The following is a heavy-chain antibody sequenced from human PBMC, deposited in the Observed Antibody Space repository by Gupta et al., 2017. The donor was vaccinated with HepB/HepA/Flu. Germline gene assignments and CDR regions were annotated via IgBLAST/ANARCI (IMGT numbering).Heavy chain of an antibody. Sequence: EVQLVESGGGLVKPGGSLRLSCAASGLTFSNAWISWGRQAPGQGLGWVGRSKSKTDGGTTDYAAPVKGRFTISRDDSKNTLYLQMNSLKTEDTAVYYCTTPYCSSTSCYGVGYYYYYYMDVWGKGTTVTVSS. D-gene: IGHD2-2*01. CDR3: TTPYCSSTSCYGVGYYYYYYMDV. CDR2: SKSKTDGGTT. J-gene: IGHJ6*03. CDR1: GLTFSNAW. V-gene: IGHV3-15*01.